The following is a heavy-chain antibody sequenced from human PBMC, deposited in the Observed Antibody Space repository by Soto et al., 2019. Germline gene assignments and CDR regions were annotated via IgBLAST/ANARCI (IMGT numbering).Heavy chain of an antibody. CDR1: GFIFSNNG. D-gene: IGHD3-10*02. CDR2: MSYGGSDT. Sequence: GGSLRLSCVGSGFIFSNNGMHWVRQTPGKGLEWVAFMSYGGSDTFYADSVKGRVTISRDNSKNTLFLHMSNLRAEDTAMYYCTIVRVADSALDHWGQGTLVTVYS. V-gene: IGHV3-30*02. CDR3: TIVRVADSALDH. J-gene: IGHJ4*02.